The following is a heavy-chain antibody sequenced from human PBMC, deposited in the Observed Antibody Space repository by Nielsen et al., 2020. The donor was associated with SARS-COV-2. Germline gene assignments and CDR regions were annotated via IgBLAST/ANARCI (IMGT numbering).Heavy chain of an antibody. V-gene: IGHV3-74*01. J-gene: IGHJ4*02. Sequence: GGSLRLSCAASGFTFSSYSMHWVRQGPGKGLMWVSRINSDGSRSAYADAVKGRFTISRDNARDTLSLQMNSLSAEDTAVYYCVRVRDDGHYYDTGPFDYWGQGALVTVSS. CDR1: GFTFSSYS. CDR3: VRVRDDGHYYDTGPFDY. CDR2: INSDGSRS. D-gene: IGHD3-22*01.